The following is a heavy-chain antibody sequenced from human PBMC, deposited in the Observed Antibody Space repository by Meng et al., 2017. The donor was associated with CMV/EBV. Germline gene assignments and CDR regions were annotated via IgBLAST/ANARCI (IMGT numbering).Heavy chain of an antibody. J-gene: IGHJ5*02. V-gene: IGHV3-7*01. CDR2: IKQDGSEK. D-gene: IGHD3-3*01. CDR3: ARAALWSGSIWFDP. Sequence: GESLKISCAAYGFTFSSYWMSWVRQAPGKGLEWVANIKQDGSEKYYVDSVKGRFTISRDNAKNSLYLQMNSLRAEDTAVYYCARAALWSGSIWFDPWGQGTLVTVSS. CDR1: GFTFSSYW.